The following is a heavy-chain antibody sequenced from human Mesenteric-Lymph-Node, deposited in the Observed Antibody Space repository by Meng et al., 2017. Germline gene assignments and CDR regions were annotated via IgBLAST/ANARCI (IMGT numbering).Heavy chain of an antibody. Sequence: ASVKVSCKASGYTFTSHAISWVRQAPGQRPEWMGWINAGNGHTTFSQKFQGRVTFTRGTSASTAYMELSSLRSEDTAVYYCARRTGTALVFFDYWGQGSLVTVSS. V-gene: IGHV1-3*01. D-gene: IGHD5-18*01. CDR1: GYTFTSHA. CDR2: INAGNGHT. CDR3: ARRTGTALVFFDY. J-gene: IGHJ4*02.